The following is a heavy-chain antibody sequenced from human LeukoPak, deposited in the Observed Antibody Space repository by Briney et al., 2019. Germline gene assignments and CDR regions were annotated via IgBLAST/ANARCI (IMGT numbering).Heavy chain of an antibody. V-gene: IGHV3-23*01. CDR2: ISASGGST. Sequence: HSGGSLRLSCAAAGFTFSTYAMSWVRQAPGMGLEWVSGISASGGSTFYADSVKGRFTISRDTSKNMVYLQMNSLRAEDTAIYYCAKDGGDGYTGDASDICGQGTMVTVSS. J-gene: IGHJ3*02. CDR3: AKDGGDGYTGDASDI. CDR1: GFTFSTYA. D-gene: IGHD5-24*01.